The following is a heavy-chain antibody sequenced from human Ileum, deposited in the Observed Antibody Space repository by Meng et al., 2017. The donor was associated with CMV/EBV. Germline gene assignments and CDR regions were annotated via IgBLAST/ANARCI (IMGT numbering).Heavy chain of an antibody. V-gene: IGHV4-59*01. CDR1: GASTTTYY. CDR3: ARVLHDHSWEMYV. J-gene: IGHJ6*02. Sequence: GSLRLSCTVSGASTTTYYWSWIRQSPGKGLEWIGYVYDSADIKYNTSLKSRVTISAVTSKNEFSLKLRSVNAADTSVYYCARVLHDHSWEMYVWGQGTTVTVSS. D-gene: IGHD4-11*01. CDR2: VYDSADI.